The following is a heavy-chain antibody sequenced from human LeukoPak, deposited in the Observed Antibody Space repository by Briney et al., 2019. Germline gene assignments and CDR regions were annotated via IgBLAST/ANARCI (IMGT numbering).Heavy chain of an antibody. V-gene: IGHV4-34*01. J-gene: IGHJ5*02. Sequence: PSETLSLTCAVYVGSFSGYYWSWIRRPPGKGLEWIGEINHSGSTDYNPSLKSRVTISVDTSKNQFSLKLSSVTAADTAVYYCARVIPTHYYGSGTFIPWGQGTLVAVSS. CDR2: INHSGST. CDR1: VGSFSGYY. CDR3: ARVIPTHYYGSGTFIP. D-gene: IGHD3-10*01.